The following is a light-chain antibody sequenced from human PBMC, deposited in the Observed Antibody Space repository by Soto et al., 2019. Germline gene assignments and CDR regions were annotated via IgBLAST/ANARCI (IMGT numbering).Light chain of an antibody. CDR2: GNS. J-gene: IGLJ3*02. CDR3: QSYDSSLNGGV. Sequence: QSVLTQPPSVSGAPGQRDTISCTGSSSNIGAGYDVHWYQQLPGTAPKLLIYGNSNRPSGVPDRFSGSKSGTSASLAITGLQAEDEADYYCQSYDSSLNGGVFGGGTKLTVL. V-gene: IGLV1-40*01. CDR1: SSNIGAGYD.